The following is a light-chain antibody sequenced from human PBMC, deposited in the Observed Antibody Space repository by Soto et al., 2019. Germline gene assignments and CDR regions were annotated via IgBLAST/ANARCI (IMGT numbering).Light chain of an antibody. CDR2: GAS. CDR1: QIVSSN. J-gene: IGKJ4*01. V-gene: IGKV3D-15*01. CDR3: QQYNSWPLT. Sequence: EVVLTQSPGTLSLSPGERATLSCRASQIVSSNYLAWYQQKPGQAPRLLIYGASTRATGVPTRISGSGSGTEFTLTISSLQSEDFAVYYCQQYNSWPLTFGGGTKVDIK.